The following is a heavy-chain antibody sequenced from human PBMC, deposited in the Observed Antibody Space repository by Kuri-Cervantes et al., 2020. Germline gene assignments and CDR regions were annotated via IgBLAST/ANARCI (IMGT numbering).Heavy chain of an antibody. CDR2: IYYSGST. V-gene: IGHV4-61*08. D-gene: IGHD6-19*01. CDR1: GGSISSGGYS. CDR3: ARDISSGWYGWFDP. Sequence: SQTLSLTCAVSGGSISSGGYSWSWIRQPPGKGLEWIGYIYYSGSTNYNPSLKSRVTISVDTSKNQFSLKLSSVTAADTAVYYCARDISSGWYGWFDPWGQGTLVTVSS. J-gene: IGHJ5*02.